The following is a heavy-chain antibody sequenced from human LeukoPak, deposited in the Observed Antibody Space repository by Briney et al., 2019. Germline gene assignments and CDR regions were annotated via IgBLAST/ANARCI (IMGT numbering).Heavy chain of an antibody. J-gene: IGHJ3*02. Sequence: GGSLRLSCAASRFTFSNYWMSWVRQAPGKGLEWVANINQDGSEKYYVDSVKGRFTISRDNAKNSLHLQLNSLRAEDTAVYYCARGLGSYAYSDAFDIWGQGTMVTVSS. CDR2: INQDGSEK. V-gene: IGHV3-7*01. CDR3: ARGLGSYAYSDAFDI. CDR1: RFTFSNYW. D-gene: IGHD3-16*01.